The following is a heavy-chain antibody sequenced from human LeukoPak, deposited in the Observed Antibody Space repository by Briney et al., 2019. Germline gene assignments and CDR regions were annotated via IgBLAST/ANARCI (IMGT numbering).Heavy chain of an antibody. D-gene: IGHD2-2*01. CDR2: ISGSGDST. J-gene: IGHJ6*02. V-gene: IGHV3-23*01. CDR1: GFTFSTYA. CDR3: AKEVGYCSSTGCYGYYYYYGMDV. Sequence: PGGSLRLSCAASGFTFSTYAMSWVRQAPGKGLEWVSAISGSGDSTCYSDPVKGRFTISRDNSKNTLYLQMNSLRAEDTSVYYCAKEVGYCSSTGCYGYYYYYGMDVWGQGTTVTVSS.